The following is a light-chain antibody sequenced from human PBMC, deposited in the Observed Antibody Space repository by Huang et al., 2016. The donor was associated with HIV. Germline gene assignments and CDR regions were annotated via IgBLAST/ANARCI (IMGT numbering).Light chain of an antibody. Sequence: EIVMTQSPATLSVSPGERATLSCMASQSVSSNLAWYQQKPGQAPRLLIFAASSRATGIPARFSGSGSGTEFTRTISSLQSEDFAVYYCQQYKNWRTWTFGQGTKVEIK. CDR3: QQYKNWRTWT. V-gene: IGKV3-15*01. CDR1: QSVSSN. J-gene: IGKJ1*01. CDR2: AAS.